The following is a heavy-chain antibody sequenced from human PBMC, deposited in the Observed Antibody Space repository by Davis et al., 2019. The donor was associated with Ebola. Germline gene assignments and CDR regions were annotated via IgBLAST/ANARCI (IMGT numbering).Heavy chain of an antibody. D-gene: IGHD2-2*02. V-gene: IGHV1-69*05. CDR2: IIPIFGTA. CDR1: GGTFSSYA. Sequence: AASVKVSCKASGGTFSSYAISWVRQAPGQGLEWMGGIIPIFGTANYAQKFQGWVTMTRDTSISTAYMELSRLRSDDTAVYYCARGGCSSTSCYTTPSYYYGMDVWGQGTTVTVSS. J-gene: IGHJ6*02. CDR3: ARGGCSSTSCYTTPSYYYGMDV.